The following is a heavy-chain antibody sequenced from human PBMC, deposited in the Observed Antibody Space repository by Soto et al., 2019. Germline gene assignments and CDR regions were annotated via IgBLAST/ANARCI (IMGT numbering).Heavy chain of an antibody. CDR3: AGGLAAAGTVEWDY. V-gene: IGHV4-39*01. Sequence: QLQLQESGPGLVKPSETLSLTCTVSGGSISSSSYYWGWIRQPPGKGLEWIGSIHYSGSTYYNPSLKSRVTISVDTSKNQFSLKLSSVTAADTAVYYCAGGLAAAGTVEWDYWGQGTLVTVSS. CDR1: GGSISSSSYY. CDR2: IHYSGST. J-gene: IGHJ4*02. D-gene: IGHD6-13*01.